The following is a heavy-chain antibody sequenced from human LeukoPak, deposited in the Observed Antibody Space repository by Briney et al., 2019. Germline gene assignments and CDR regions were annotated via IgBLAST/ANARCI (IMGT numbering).Heavy chain of an antibody. CDR3: ARNEGYYYDSSGYYNY. CDR1: GYTFTSYY. J-gene: IGHJ4*02. D-gene: IGHD3-22*01. CDR2: INPSGGST. Sequence: APVKVSCKASGYTFTSYYMHWVRQAPGQGLEWMGIINPSGGSTSYAQKFQGRVTMTRDTSTSTVYMELSSLRSEDTAVYSCARNEGYYYDSSGYYNYWGQGTLVTVSS. V-gene: IGHV1-46*01.